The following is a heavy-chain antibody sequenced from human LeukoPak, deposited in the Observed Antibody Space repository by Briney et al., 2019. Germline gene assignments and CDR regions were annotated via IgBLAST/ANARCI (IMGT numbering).Heavy chain of an antibody. Sequence: GGSLRLSCATSEFTFSSYGMHWVRQAPGKGLEWVAVISYDGSNKYYADSVKGRFTISRDNSKNTLYLQMNSLRAEDTAVYYCASPPEDDSYWGQGTLVTVSS. CDR3: ASPPEDDSY. V-gene: IGHV3-30*03. CDR2: ISYDGSNK. CDR1: EFTFSSYG. J-gene: IGHJ4*02. D-gene: IGHD1-1*01.